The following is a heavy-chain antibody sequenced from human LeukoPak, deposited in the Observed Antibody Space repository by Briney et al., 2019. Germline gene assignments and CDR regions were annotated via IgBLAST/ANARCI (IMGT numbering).Heavy chain of an antibody. J-gene: IGHJ4*02. CDR3: ARDSIEGPFDY. CDR2: ISSSGSTI. CDR1: GFTFSSYE. D-gene: IGHD2/OR15-2a*01. V-gene: IGHV3-48*03. Sequence: PGGSLRLSCAASGFTFSSYEMNWVRQAPGEGLEWVSYISSSGSTIYYADSVKGRFTISRDNARNSLYLQMNSLRAEDTAVYYCARDSIEGPFDYWGQGTLVTVSS.